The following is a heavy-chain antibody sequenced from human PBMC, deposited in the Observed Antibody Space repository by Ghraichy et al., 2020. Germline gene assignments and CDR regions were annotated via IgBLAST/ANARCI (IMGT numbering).Heavy chain of an antibody. J-gene: IGHJ6*02. V-gene: IGHV4-59*01. CDR2: IYYSGST. CDR3: AREPHWYYDFWSGPTAGGMDV. Sequence: SETLSLTCTVSGGSISSYYWSWIRQPPGKGLEWIGYIYYSGSTNYNPSLKSRVTISVDTSKNQFSLKLSSVTAADTAVYYCAREPHWYYDFWSGPTAGGMDVWGQGTTVTVSS. D-gene: IGHD3-3*01. CDR1: GGSISSYY.